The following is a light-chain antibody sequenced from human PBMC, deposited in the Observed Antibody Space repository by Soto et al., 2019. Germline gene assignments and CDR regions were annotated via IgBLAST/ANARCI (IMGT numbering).Light chain of an antibody. J-gene: IGKJ1*01. Sequence: EGMLTQSQATLSLSVGERSTLACRASQGISDYLAWYQQKPGQAPRLLIYEASKRATGIPARFSGSGSGTDFTLTISSLEPEDFAVYYCQLYGSSRWTFGQGTKV. CDR1: QGISDY. V-gene: IGKV3D-11*01. CDR2: EAS. CDR3: QLYGSSRWT.